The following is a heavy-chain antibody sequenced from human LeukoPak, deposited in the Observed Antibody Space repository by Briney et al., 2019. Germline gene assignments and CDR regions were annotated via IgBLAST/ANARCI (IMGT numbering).Heavy chain of an antibody. Sequence: SETLSLTCAVSGYSISSDYYWGWIRQPPGQGLEWIGSIYHSGYTYYYPSLKSRVTISVDTSKNQFSLKLNSVTAADTAVYYCARAPRDSSGHYMRGFDYWGQGTLVTVSS. CDR3: ARAPRDSSGHYMRGFDY. J-gene: IGHJ4*02. V-gene: IGHV4-38-2*01. D-gene: IGHD3-22*01. CDR2: IYHSGYT. CDR1: GYSISSDYY.